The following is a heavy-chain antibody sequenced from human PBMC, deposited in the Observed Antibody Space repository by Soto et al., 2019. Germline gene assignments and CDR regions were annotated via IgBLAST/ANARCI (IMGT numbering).Heavy chain of an antibody. V-gene: IGHV4-34*01. CDR2: INHSGST. Sequence: KPSETLSLTCAVYGGSFSGYYWSWIRQPPGKGLEWIGEINHSGSTNYNPSLKSRVTISVDTSKNQFSLKLSSVTAADTAVYYCARGRIAAAGTGWFDPWGQGTLVTVSS. J-gene: IGHJ5*02. CDR1: GGSFSGYY. CDR3: ARGRIAAAGTGWFDP. D-gene: IGHD6-13*01.